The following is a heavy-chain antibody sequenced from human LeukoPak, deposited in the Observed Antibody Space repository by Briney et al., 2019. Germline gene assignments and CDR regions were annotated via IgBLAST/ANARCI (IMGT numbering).Heavy chain of an antibody. J-gene: IGHJ4*02. CDR3: ARDGAAMVYFDY. V-gene: IGHV3-30*04. Sequence: GGSLRLSCAASGFTFSSYAMHWVRQAPGKGLEWVAVISYDGSNKYYADSVKGRFTISRDNSKNTLYLQMNSLRAEDTAVYYCARDGAAMVYFDYWGQGTLVTVSS. CDR2: ISYDGSNK. CDR1: GFTFSSYA. D-gene: IGHD5-18*01.